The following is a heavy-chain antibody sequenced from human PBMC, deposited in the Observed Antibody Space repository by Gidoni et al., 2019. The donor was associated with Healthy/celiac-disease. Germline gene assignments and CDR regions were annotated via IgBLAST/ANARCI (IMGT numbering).Heavy chain of an antibody. CDR1: GFTFSSYG. Sequence: QVQLVESGGGVVQPGRSLRLYCEASGFTFSSYGMHWVRQAPGKGLEWVAVIWYDGSNKYYADSVKGRFTISRDNSKNTLYLQMNSLRAEDTAVYYCARKGTGRAFDIWGQGTMVTVSS. D-gene: IGHD3-10*01. CDR2: IWYDGSNK. J-gene: IGHJ3*02. CDR3: ARKGTGRAFDI. V-gene: IGHV3-33*01.